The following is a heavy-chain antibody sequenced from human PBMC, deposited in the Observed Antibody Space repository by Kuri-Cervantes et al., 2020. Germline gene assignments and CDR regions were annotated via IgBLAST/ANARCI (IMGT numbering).Heavy chain of an antibody. CDR3: AREDYDFWSGYRYYGMDV. Sequence: GESLKISCAVSDFTFSNFWMNWLRQAPGKGLEWVASINQVGSEKYYVDSVKGRFTISRDNSKNTLYLQMNSLRAEDTAVYYCAREDYDFWSGYRYYGMDVWGQGTTVTVSS. J-gene: IGHJ6*02. D-gene: IGHD3-3*01. V-gene: IGHV3-7*01. CDR1: DFTFSNFW. CDR2: INQVGSEK.